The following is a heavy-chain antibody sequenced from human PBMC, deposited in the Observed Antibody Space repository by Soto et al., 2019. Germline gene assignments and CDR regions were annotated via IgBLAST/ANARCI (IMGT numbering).Heavy chain of an antibody. CDR1: GGTFSSYA. CDR2: IIPIFGTA. J-gene: IGHJ3*02. CDR3: ARDYDSSGYEAFDI. D-gene: IGHD3-22*01. Sequence: SVKVSCKASGGTFSSYAISWVRQAPGQGLEWMGGIIPIFGTANYAQKFQGRVTITADESTSTAYMELSSLRSEDTAVYYCARDYDSSGYEAFDIWGQGTTVTVSS. V-gene: IGHV1-69*13.